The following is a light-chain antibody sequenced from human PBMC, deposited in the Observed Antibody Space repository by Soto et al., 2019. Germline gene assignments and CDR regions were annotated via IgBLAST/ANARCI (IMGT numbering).Light chain of an antibody. V-gene: IGKV3-15*01. CDR2: AAS. Sequence: EVVMTQSPATLSVSPGEGATLSCRASQSVSSNLAWYQQKPGQAPRLLIYAASTRATGIPARFSGSGSGTEFTLTISSLQSEDSAVYYCQQYNNWPPYTFGQGTKLEIK. J-gene: IGKJ2*01. CDR1: QSVSSN. CDR3: QQYNNWPPYT.